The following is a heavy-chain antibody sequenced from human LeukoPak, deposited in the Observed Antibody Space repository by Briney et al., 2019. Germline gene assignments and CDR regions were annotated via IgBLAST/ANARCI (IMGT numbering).Heavy chain of an antibody. CDR3: ARDPSGYDWGGDY. J-gene: IGHJ4*02. V-gene: IGHV3-33*01. CDR1: GFTFSSYG. CDR2: IWYDGSNK. D-gene: IGHD5-12*01. Sequence: PGRSLRLSCAASGFTFSSYGMHWVRQAPGKGLEWVAVIWYDGSNKYYADSVKGRFTISRDNAKNSLYLQMNSLRDEDTAVYYCARDPSGYDWGGDYWGQGTLVTVSS.